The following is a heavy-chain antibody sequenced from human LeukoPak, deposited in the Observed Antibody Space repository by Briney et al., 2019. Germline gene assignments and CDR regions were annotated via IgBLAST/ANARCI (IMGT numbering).Heavy chain of an antibody. CDR3: GRGTRGGPVGY. CDR2: INPNSGGT. J-gene: IGHJ4*02. V-gene: IGHV1-2*06. D-gene: IGHD2-15*01. Sequence: ASVKVSCKASGYTFTGYYMHWVRQAPGQGLEWMGRINPNSGGTNYAQKFQGRVTMTRATSASTAYIVQSRLRSDETAVYYSGRGTRGGPVGYWGQGTLVTVSS. CDR1: GYTFTGYY.